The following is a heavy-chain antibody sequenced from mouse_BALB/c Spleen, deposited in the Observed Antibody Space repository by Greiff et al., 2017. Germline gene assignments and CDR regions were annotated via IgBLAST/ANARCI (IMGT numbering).Heavy chain of an antibody. Sequence: EVQLVESGGGLVQPGGSRKLSCAASGFTFSSFGMHWVRQAPEKGLEWVAYISSGSSTIYYADTVKGRFTISRDNPKNTLFLQMTSLRSEDTAMYYCAREVPYCDYWGQGTTLTVSS. CDR1: GFTFSSFG. D-gene: IGHD2-14*01. CDR2: ISSGSSTI. V-gene: IGHV5-17*02. CDR3: AREVPYCDY. J-gene: IGHJ2*01.